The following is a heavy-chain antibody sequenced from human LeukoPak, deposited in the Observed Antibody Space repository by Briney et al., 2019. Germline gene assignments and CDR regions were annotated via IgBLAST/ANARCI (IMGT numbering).Heavy chain of an antibody. CDR1: GGSFSGYY. J-gene: IGHJ5*02. CDR3: ARLDYGGNSVWFDP. Sequence: SETLSLTCAVYGGSFSGYYWSWIRQPPGKGLEWIGEINHSGSTNYNPSLKSRVTISVDTSKNQFSLKPSSVTAADTAVYYCARLDYGGNSVWFDPWGQGTLVTVSS. D-gene: IGHD4-23*01. V-gene: IGHV4-34*01. CDR2: INHSGST.